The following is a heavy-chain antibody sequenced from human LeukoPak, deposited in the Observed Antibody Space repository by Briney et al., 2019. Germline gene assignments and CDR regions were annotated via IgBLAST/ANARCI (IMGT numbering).Heavy chain of an antibody. V-gene: IGHV3-33*01. J-gene: IGHJ4*02. Sequence: GGSLRLSCAASGFTFSSYGMHWVRQAPGKGLEWVAVVWYDGSDKYYADSVKGRFTISRGNSKNTLYLQMNSLRAEDTAVYYCARAGYYGSGSQDTFDYWGQGTLVTVFS. D-gene: IGHD3-10*01. CDR3: ARAGYYGSGSQDTFDY. CDR1: GFTFSSYG. CDR2: VWYDGSDK.